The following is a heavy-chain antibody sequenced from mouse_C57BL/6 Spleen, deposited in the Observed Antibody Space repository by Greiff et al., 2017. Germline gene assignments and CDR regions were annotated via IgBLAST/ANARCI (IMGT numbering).Heavy chain of an antibody. Sequence: QVQLQQPGAELVRPGSSVKLSCKASGYTFTSYWMHWVKQRPIQGLEWIGNIDPSDSETHYNQKFKDKATLTVDKSSSTAYMQLSSLTSEVSAVYYCARWSITTAAYWGQGTLVTVSA. CDR3: ARWSITTAAY. CDR2: IDPSDSET. D-gene: IGHD1-1*01. V-gene: IGHV1-52*01. J-gene: IGHJ3*01. CDR1: GYTFTSYW.